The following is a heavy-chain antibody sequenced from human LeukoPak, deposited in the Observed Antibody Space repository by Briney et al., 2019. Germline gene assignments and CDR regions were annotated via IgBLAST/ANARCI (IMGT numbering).Heavy chain of an antibody. V-gene: IGHV4-59*01. CDR2: IYYSGST. J-gene: IGHJ4*02. D-gene: IGHD3-3*01. CDR3: ARLEWDGWYFDY. Sequence: SETLSLTCTVSGGSISSYYWSWIRQPPGKGLEWIGYIYYSGSTNYNPSLKSRVTISVDTSKNQFSLKLSSVTAADTAVYYCARLEWDGWYFDYWGQGTLVPVSS. CDR1: GGSISSYY.